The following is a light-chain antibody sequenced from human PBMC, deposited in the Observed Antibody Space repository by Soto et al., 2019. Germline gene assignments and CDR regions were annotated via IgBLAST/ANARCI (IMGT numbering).Light chain of an antibody. CDR2: AAS. J-gene: IGKJ5*01. Sequence: GESVTITFRASQVISTSLAWYQVKPGKAPKLLIYAASTLESGVPARFSGSGSGTDFTLTISSLEPEDFAVYYCQQRSNWITFGQGTRLEI. CDR1: QVISTS. V-gene: IGKV1-9*01. CDR3: QQRSNWIT.